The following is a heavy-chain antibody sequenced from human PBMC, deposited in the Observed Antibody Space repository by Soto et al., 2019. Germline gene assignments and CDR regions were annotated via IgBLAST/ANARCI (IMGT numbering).Heavy chain of an antibody. CDR1: GFTFGDNA. Sequence: GGSLRLSCLTSGFTFGDNAMGWVRQPPGKGLEWVGFIRSKTYGERTDYAASVKGRFTISRDDSESIVYLQMNSLETENIGLYYCQLFDYDSSGSIRSWRQGTLVTVSS. J-gene: IGHJ4*02. V-gene: IGHV3-49*04. D-gene: IGHD3-22*01. CDR3: QLFDYDSSGSIRS. CDR2: IRSKTYGERT.